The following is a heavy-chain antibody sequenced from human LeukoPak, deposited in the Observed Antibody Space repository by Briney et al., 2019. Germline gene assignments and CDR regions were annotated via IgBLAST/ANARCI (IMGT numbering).Heavy chain of an antibody. Sequence: TSETLSLTCTVSGGSISSSSYYWGWIRQPPGEGLEWIGSIYYSGSTYYNPSLKSRVTISVDTSKNQFSLKLSSVTAADTAVYYCARTRIHYFDYWGQGTLVTVSS. J-gene: IGHJ4*02. V-gene: IGHV4-39*01. CDR1: GGSISSSSYY. D-gene: IGHD3-3*02. CDR3: ARTRIHYFDY. CDR2: IYYSGST.